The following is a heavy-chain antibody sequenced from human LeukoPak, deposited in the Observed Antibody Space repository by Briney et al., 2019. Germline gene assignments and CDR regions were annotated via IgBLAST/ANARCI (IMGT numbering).Heavy chain of an antibody. D-gene: IGHD3-16*02. CDR1: GYTFSNYD. J-gene: IGHJ4*02. Sequence: ASVKVSCKASGYTFSNYDINWVRQAPGQGLEWMGWMNPNSGRRVYAQKFQGRVTMTRNSSINTAYMDLTSLRSDGTAVYYCARGLRSDYWGQGTLVTVSS. CDR3: ARGLRSDY. CDR2: MNPNSGRR. V-gene: IGHV1-8*01.